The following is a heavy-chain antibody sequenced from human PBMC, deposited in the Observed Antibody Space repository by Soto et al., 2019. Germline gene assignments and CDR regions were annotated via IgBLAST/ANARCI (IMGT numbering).Heavy chain of an antibody. J-gene: IGHJ6*02. CDR3: ARAYYYGSGSYRVDYYYGMDV. Sequence: SETLCLTCAVYGGSFSGYYWSWIRQPPGKGLEWIGEINHSGSTNYNPSLKSRVTISVDTSKNHFSLKLSSVTAADTAVYYCARAYYYGSGSYRVDYYYGMDVSGQWTTVTVS. CDR1: GGSFSGYY. D-gene: IGHD3-10*01. V-gene: IGHV4-34*01. CDR2: INHSGST.